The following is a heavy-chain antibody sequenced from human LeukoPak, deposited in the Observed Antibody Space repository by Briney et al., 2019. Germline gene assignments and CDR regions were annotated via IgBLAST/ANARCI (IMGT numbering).Heavy chain of an antibody. CDR3: ARDMGTTSWHAFDN. Sequence: PGGSLRLSCAASGFTFSTYYMNWVRQTPGKGLEWVSYISPSSGAIHYADSVKGRFTITRDNAKNSLSLQMNSLRAEDTAVYYCARDMGTTSWHAFDNWGQGTLVTVSS. J-gene: IGHJ4*02. V-gene: IGHV3-48*01. D-gene: IGHD2-2*01. CDR1: GFTFSTYY. CDR2: ISPSSGAI.